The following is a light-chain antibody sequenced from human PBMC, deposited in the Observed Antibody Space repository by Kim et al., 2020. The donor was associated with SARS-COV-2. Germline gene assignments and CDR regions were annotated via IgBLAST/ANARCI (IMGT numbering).Light chain of an antibody. CDR2: AAS. CDR1: QGISSY. CDR3: QQSYSAFTWT. J-gene: IGKJ1*01. V-gene: IGKV1-39*01. Sequence: DIQMTQSPSSLSASVGDRVTITCRASQGISSYLNWYQQKPGKAPKLLIYAASSLQSGVPSRFSGSGSGTDFTLTISSLQPEDFATYYCQQSYSAFTWTFGQGTKVDIK.